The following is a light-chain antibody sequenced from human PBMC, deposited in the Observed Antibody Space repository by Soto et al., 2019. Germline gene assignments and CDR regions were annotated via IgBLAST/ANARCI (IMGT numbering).Light chain of an antibody. Sequence: QSVLTQPPSASGTPGQRVTISCSGSSSNIRKNIVNWYQHFPGTAPRLLIHSYNQRPSGVPDRFSGSKSDTSASLAISGLQSEDEADYYCASWDDRLNGGAFGGGTKVTVL. CDR1: SSNIRKNI. J-gene: IGLJ3*02. CDR3: ASWDDRLNGGA. V-gene: IGLV1-44*01. CDR2: SYN.